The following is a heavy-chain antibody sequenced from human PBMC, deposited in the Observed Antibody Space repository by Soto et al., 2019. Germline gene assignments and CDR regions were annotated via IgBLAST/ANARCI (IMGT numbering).Heavy chain of an antibody. Sequence: QLQLQESGPGLVKPSETLSLTCAVSGGSITSTCSATNCYWGWIRQPPGKGLEWIGSIHHSGSTYYNPSLKSRVTMSVDTSKNQFSLKLTSVTATDAALYYCARLETTGTTSWFDAWGQGTLVTVSS. D-gene: IGHD4-17*01. J-gene: IGHJ5*02. V-gene: IGHV4-39*01. CDR3: ARLETTGTTSWFDA. CDR2: IHHSGST. CDR1: GGSITSTCSATNCY.